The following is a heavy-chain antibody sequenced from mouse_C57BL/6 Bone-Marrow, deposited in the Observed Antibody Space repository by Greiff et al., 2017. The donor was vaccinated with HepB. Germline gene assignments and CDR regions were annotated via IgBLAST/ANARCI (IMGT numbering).Heavy chain of an antibody. CDR1: GYTFTSYW. CDR2: IDPSDSET. J-gene: IGHJ4*01. Sequence: VQLQQSGAELVRPGSSVKLSCKASGYTFTSYWMHWVKQRPIQGLEWIGNIDPSDSETHYNQKFKDKATLTVDKSSSTAYMQLSSLTSEDSAVYYCARGWRSYLYYYAMDYWGQGTSVTVSS. V-gene: IGHV1-52*01. D-gene: IGHD1-1*01. CDR3: ARGWRSYLYYYAMDY.